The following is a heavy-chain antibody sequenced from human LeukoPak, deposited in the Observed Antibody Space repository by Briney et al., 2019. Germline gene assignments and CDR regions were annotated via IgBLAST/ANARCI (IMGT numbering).Heavy chain of an antibody. D-gene: IGHD6-13*01. CDR2: VYHSGST. V-gene: IGHV4-4*02. CDR3: ARDLGSSWFEPLDY. Sequence: PSETLSLTCAVSGGSISSSAWWSWVRQPPGKGLEWIGEVYHSGSTNYNSFLKSRVTISVDKSKNQFSLKLTSATAADTAVYYCARDLGSSWFEPLDYWGQGILVTVSS. CDR1: GGSISSSAW. J-gene: IGHJ4*02.